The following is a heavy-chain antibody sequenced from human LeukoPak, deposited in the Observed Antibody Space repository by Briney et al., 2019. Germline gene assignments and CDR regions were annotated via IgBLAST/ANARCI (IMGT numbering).Heavy chain of an antibody. Sequence: SETLSLTCTVSGGSISSFYWSWIRQPPGKGLEWIGYIYYSGSTNYNPSLQSRVTISVDTSKNQFSLKLSSVTAADSAVYYCARRVGGTTFFDHWGQGTLVTVSS. J-gene: IGHJ4*02. CDR2: IYYSGST. CDR3: ARRVGGTTFFDH. V-gene: IGHV4-59*01. CDR1: GGSISSFY. D-gene: IGHD1-26*01.